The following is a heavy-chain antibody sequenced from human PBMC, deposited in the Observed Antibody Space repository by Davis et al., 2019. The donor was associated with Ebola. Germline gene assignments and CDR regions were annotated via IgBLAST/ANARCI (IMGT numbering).Heavy chain of an antibody. D-gene: IGHD3-16*01. CDR3: AKGQRGLSSDYMDV. Sequence: GESLKISCAASGFTFYTHAMAWVRQAPGKGLEWVSAISGAGGSTYYADSVKGRFTISRDNSKNTLSLEMNNLRAEDTAVYYCAKGQRGLSSDYMDVWGKGTTVTVSS. J-gene: IGHJ6*03. V-gene: IGHV3-23*01. CDR1: GFTFYTHA. CDR2: ISGAGGST.